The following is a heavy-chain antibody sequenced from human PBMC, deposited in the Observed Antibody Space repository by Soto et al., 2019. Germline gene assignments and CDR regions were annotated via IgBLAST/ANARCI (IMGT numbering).Heavy chain of an antibody. V-gene: IGHV3-23*01. CDR3: AKKVIASTLAYFLDY. Sequence: EVQLLESGGGLIQPGGSLRLSCEASGFTFSNYGMTWVRQAPGKGLEWVSTISGSGDRAFYADPVKGRFTISRDNSKNTLYLEMNSPSAEDTAIYYRAKKVIASTLAYFLDYWGQGILVTVSS. CDR2: ISGSGDRA. CDR1: GFTFSNYG. D-gene: IGHD2-21*01. J-gene: IGHJ4*02.